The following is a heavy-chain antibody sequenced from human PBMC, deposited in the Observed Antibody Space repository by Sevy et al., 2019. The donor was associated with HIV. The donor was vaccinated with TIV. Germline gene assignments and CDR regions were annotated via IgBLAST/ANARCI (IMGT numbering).Heavy chain of an antibody. CDR2: IYHSGST. CDR3: ARDRGEYYDSSGYYRLGAFDI. V-gene: IGHV4-30-2*01. J-gene: IGHJ3*02. Sequence: SETLSLTCGVSIGSITSGGYSWSWIRQPPGKGLEWIGYIYHSGSTYYNPSLKRRVTITVDRSNTPFSLNLTSVTAADTAVYYCARDRGEYYDSSGYYRLGAFDIWGQGTMVTVSS. D-gene: IGHD3-22*01. CDR1: IGSITSGGYS.